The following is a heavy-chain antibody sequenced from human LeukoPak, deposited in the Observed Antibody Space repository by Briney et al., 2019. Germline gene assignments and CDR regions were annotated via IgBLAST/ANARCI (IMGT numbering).Heavy chain of an antibody. CDR3: ARDLNRRAEFDY. Sequence: SQTLSLTCTVSGGSISSGGHYWSWIRQPAGKRLEYLGRISSTGSTNYNPSLRSRVTISADTSKNHFSLKLTSVTAADTAVYYCARDLNRRAEFDYWGQGTPVTVSS. CDR1: GGSISSGGHY. D-gene: IGHD3-10*01. CDR2: ISSTGST. V-gene: IGHV4-61*02. J-gene: IGHJ4*02.